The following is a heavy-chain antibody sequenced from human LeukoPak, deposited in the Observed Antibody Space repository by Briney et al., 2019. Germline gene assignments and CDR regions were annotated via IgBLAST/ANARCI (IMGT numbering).Heavy chain of an antibody. CDR2: IYYSGST. CDR1: DGSISSYY. D-gene: IGHD4-23*01. Sequence: SETLSLTCTVSDGSISSYYWSWIRQPPGKGLEWIGYIYYSGSTNYNPSLKSRVTISINTSKNQFSLNLTSVTAADTAVYYCTRGHYGSNSDYDYWGQGTLVTVSS. CDR3: TRGHYGSNSDYDY. J-gene: IGHJ4*02. V-gene: IGHV4-59*08.